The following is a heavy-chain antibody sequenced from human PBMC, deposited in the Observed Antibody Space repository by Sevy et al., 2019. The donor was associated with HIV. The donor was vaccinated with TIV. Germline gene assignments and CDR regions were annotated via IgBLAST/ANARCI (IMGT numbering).Heavy chain of an antibody. V-gene: IGHV3-30-3*01. CDR1: GXXFSSYA. D-gene: IGHD2-21*02. CDR2: IXYDGSSK. J-gene: IGHJ6*01. Sequence: GGSLRLSCAASGXXFSSYAMXXVRQAPGKGLEWVAVIXYDGSSKYYADSVKGRFTISRDNSKNTLYLQMNSLRAEDXAVYYCARPYCGGDCYSSYYYXXXDXXXXXTTVTVSS. CDR3: ARPYCGGDCYSSYYYXXXDX.